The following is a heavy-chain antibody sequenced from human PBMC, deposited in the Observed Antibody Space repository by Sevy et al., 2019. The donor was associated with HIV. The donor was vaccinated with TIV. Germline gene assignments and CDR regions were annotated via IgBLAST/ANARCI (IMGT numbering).Heavy chain of an antibody. V-gene: IGHV3-30-3*01. Sequence: GGSLRLSCAASGFTFSSYAMHWVRQAPGKGLEWVAVISYDGSNKYYADSVKGRFTISRDNSKNTLYLQMNSLRAEDTAVYYCARDPSRSYLLSNRGQGTLVTVSS. J-gene: IGHJ4*02. CDR1: GFTFSSYA. CDR3: ARDPSRSYLLSN. CDR2: ISYDGSNK. D-gene: IGHD1-26*01.